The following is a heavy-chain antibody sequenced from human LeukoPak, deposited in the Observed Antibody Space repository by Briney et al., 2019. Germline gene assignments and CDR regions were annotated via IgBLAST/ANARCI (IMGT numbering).Heavy chain of an antibody. CDR2: VSANGVGT. CDR1: GFXFSSYA. J-gene: IGHJ4*02. D-gene: IGHD7-27*01. Sequence: GGSLRLSCAASGFXFSSYAMSWLRQAPGKGLEWVSTVSANGVGTYYTDSVKGRFTISRDNSKNTLYLQMNSLRAEDTAVYHCAKEAGHWDFDYRGQGTLVTVSS. CDR3: AKEAGHWDFDY. V-gene: IGHV3-23*01.